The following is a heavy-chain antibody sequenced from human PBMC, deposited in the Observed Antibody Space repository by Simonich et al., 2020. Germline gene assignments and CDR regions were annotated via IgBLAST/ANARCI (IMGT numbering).Heavy chain of an antibody. CDR2: IYHSGCT. CDR3: ARVGYSNYYYYGMDV. V-gene: IGHV4-38-2*01. D-gene: IGHD6-13*01. J-gene: IGHJ6*02. Sequence: QVQLQESGPGLVKPSETLSLTCAVSGYSISSGYYWGWIRQPPGKGLEWIGSIYHSGCTYYNPSLKSRVTISVDPSKNPFSMKLSSVTAADTAVYYCARVGYSNYYYYGMDVWGQGTTVTVSS. CDR1: GYSISSGYY.